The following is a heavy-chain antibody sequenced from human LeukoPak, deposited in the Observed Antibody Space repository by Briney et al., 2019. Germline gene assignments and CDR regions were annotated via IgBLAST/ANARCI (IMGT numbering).Heavy chain of an antibody. D-gene: IGHD1-26*01. CDR2: INSDGSST. CDR1: GFTFSSYS. V-gene: IGHV3-74*01. Sequence: PGGSLRLSCAASGFTFSSYSMNWVRQAPGKGLVWVSRINSDGSSTSYADSVKGRFTISRDNAKNTLYLQMNSLRAEDTAVYYCARENSGSYEEAFDIWGQGTMVTVSS. J-gene: IGHJ3*02. CDR3: ARENSGSYEEAFDI.